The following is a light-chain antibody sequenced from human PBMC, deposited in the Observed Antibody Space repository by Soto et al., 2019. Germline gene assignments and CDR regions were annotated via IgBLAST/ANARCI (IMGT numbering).Light chain of an antibody. CDR3: AARDDTLNGAV. CDR2: SSN. V-gene: IGLV1-44*01. J-gene: IGLJ3*02. Sequence: QSVLTQPPSVSGTPGQRVTISCSGSSSNVGSNTVNWYQQLPGTAPKLLIYSSNQRPSGVPDRFSGSKSGTSASLAISGLQSEDDADYYCAARDDTLNGAVFGGGTKLTVL. CDR1: SSNVGSNT.